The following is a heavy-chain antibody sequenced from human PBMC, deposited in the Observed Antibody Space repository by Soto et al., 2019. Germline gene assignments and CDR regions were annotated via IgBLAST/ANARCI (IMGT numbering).Heavy chain of an antibody. CDR1: GGSFSGYY. Sequence: SETLSLTCAVYGGSFSGYYWSWIRQPPGEGLEWIGEINHSGSTNYNPSLKSRVTISVDTSKNQFSLKLSSVTAADTAVYYCARGGGGDCSFDYWGQGTLVTVSS. V-gene: IGHV4-34*01. J-gene: IGHJ4*02. CDR2: INHSGST. CDR3: ARGGGGDCSFDY. D-gene: IGHD2-21*02.